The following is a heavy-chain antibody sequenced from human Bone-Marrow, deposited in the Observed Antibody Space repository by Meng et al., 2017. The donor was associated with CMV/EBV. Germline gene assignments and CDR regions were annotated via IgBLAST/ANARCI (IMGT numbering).Heavy chain of an antibody. Sequence: SETLSLTCTVSGGSISSSSYYWGWIRQPPGKGLEWIGSIYYSGSTYYNPSLKSRVTISVDTSKNQFSLKLSSVTAADTAAYYCARDVGASGWFDRPYYFDYWGQGTLVTVSS. V-gene: IGHV4-39*07. D-gene: IGHD6-19*01. CDR1: GGSISSSSYY. J-gene: IGHJ4*02. CDR3: ARDVGASGWFDRPYYFDY. CDR2: IYYSGST.